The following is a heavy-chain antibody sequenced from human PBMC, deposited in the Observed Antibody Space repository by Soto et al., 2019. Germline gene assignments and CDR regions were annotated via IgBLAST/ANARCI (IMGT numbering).Heavy chain of an antibody. CDR1: GYTFSNYG. D-gene: IGHD6-13*01. V-gene: IGHV1-18*01. Sequence: QVQLVQSGAEVTKPGASVTVSCETSGYTFSNYGITWVRQAPGQGLESMGWISGYNGDTNYPEKLQGRVTMTTDTSTSTVYMELRNLRSDDTAMYYCARDHSSSWHDFDYWGQGTLVTVST. J-gene: IGHJ4*02. CDR3: ARDHSSSWHDFDY. CDR2: ISGYNGDT.